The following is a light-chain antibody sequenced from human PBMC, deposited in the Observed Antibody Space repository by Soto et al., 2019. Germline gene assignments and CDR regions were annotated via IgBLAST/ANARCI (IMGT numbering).Light chain of an antibody. Sequence: AAQLTPSPSSLSASVGDRVTISCRASQGIGSALAWYQQKPGKAPKLLIYKASSLESGVPSRFSGSGSGTEFTLTIRSLQPDDFATYYCQQYNSYLWTFGQGTKVDIK. J-gene: IGKJ1*01. CDR1: QGIGSA. V-gene: IGKV1-13*02. CDR3: QQYNSYLWT. CDR2: KAS.